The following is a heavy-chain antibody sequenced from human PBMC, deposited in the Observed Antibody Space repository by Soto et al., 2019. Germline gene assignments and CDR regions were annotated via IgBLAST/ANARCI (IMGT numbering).Heavy chain of an antibody. CDR1: GGSISSSSYY. J-gene: IGHJ4*02. CDR3: ATLLGYCSGGSCYSSSLDY. D-gene: IGHD2-15*01. CDR2: IYYSGST. Sequence: ETLSLTCTVSGGSISSSSYYWGWIRQPPGKGLEWIGSIYYSGSTYYNPSLKSRVTISVDTSKNQFSLKLSSVTAADTAVYYCATLLGYCSGGSCYSSSLDYWGQGTLVTVSS. V-gene: IGHV4-39*01.